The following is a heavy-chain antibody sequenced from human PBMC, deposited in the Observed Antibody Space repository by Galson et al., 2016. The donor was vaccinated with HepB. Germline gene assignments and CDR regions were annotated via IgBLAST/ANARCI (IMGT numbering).Heavy chain of an antibody. CDR1: GFTFSRYA. J-gene: IGHJ4*02. CDR3: AAVVSYYFDY. CDR2: ISYDGSDK. D-gene: IGHD4-23*01. V-gene: IGHV3-30*03. Sequence: SLRLSCAASGFTFSRYAMHWVRQAPGKGLEWVAVISYDGSDKNYVDSVKGRVTISRDNSRNTLYLQINSLRAEDTAVYYCAAVVSYYFDYWGQGTLVPVSS.